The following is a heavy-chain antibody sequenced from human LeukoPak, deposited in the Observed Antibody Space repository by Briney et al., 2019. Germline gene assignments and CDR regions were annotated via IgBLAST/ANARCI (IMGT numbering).Heavy chain of an antibody. V-gene: IGHV3-53*01. Sequence: PGGSLRLSCAASGFTVSRNFMTWVRQAPGKGLEWVSVVYSGGTTYYADSVKGRFTISRDNSKNTLFLQMNSLRAEDTAVYFCARLYYDILTAIRNWGQGTLVTVSS. CDR3: ARLYYDILTAIRN. CDR2: VYSGGTT. J-gene: IGHJ4*02. D-gene: IGHD3-9*01. CDR1: GFTVSRNF.